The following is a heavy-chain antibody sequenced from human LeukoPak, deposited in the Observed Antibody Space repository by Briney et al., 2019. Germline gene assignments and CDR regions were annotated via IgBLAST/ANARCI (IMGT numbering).Heavy chain of an antibody. J-gene: IGHJ4*02. CDR3: ARLSNNWNDEG. CDR1: GGTFSSYA. Sequence: SVKVTCKASGGTFSSYAISWVRQAPGQGLEWMGRIIPILGIANYAQKFQGRVTITADKSTSTAYMELSSLRSEDTAVYYCARLSNNWNDEGWGQGTLVTVSS. D-gene: IGHD1-1*01. CDR2: IIPILGIA. V-gene: IGHV1-69*04.